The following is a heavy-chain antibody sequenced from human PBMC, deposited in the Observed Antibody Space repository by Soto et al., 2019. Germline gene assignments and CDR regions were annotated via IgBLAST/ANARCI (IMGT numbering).Heavy chain of an antibody. V-gene: IGHV2-5*02. J-gene: IGHJ3*02. D-gene: IGHD1-26*01. Sequence: QITLKESGPTLVKPTQTLTLTCTFSGFSLSTSGVVVGWIRQPPGKALEWLALIYWDDDKRYSPSLKSRLTITKDTSKNQVVLTMTNMDPVDTATYYCAHSNRWELRKGAFDIWGQGTMVTVSS. CDR1: GFSLSTSGVV. CDR2: IYWDDDK. CDR3: AHSNRWELRKGAFDI.